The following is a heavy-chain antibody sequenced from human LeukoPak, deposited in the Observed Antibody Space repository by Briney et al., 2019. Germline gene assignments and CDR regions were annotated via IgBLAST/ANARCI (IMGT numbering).Heavy chain of an antibody. Sequence: GGSLRLSCAASGFTFSSYAVSWVRQAPGKGLEWVSAISGSGGSTYYADSVKGRFTISRDNSKNTLYLQMNSLRAEDTAVYYCAKGVYYDSSGLDYWGQGTLVTVSS. J-gene: IGHJ4*02. CDR3: AKGVYYDSSGLDY. V-gene: IGHV3-23*01. CDR2: ISGSGGST. D-gene: IGHD3-22*01. CDR1: GFTFSSYA.